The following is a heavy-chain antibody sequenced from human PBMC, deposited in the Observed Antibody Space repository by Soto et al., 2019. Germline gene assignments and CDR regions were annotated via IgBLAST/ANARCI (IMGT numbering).Heavy chain of an antibody. CDR1: GGTFGSYA. CDR3: ARSQGSSTSLEIYYYYYYGMDV. D-gene: IGHD2-2*01. Sequence: QVQLVQSGAEVKKPGSSVKVSCKASGGTFGSYAISWVRQAPGQGLEWMGGIIPIPGTANYAQKFPGRVTIAADEYTSTAYMELSSLRSEDTAVYYCARSQGSSTSLEIYYYYYYGMDVWGQGTTVTVSS. CDR2: IIPIPGTA. V-gene: IGHV1-69*01. J-gene: IGHJ6*02.